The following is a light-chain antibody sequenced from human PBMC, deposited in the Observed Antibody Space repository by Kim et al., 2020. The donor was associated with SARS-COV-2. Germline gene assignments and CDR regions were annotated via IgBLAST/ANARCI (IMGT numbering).Light chain of an antibody. CDR3: QQYGSSPRT. J-gene: IGKJ4*01. CDR2: GAS. CDR1: QSVGRNY. Sequence: SPGERPTLSCRASQSVGRNYVAWFQQKPGQAPRLLIYGASSRASDIPDRFSGSGSGTDFTLTISRLEPEDFAVYYCQQYGSSPRTFGGGTKVDIK. V-gene: IGKV3-20*01.